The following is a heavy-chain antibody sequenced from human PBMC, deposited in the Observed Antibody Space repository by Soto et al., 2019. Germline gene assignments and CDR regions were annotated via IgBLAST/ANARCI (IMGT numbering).Heavy chain of an antibody. CDR3: GRRVGTYDDFWGGYYRRDDYYYYGMDV. J-gene: IGHJ6*04. CDR2: IYYSGST. D-gene: IGHD3-3*01. V-gene: IGHV4-59*01. CDR1: GGSISSYY. Sequence: SETLSPTCTVSGGSISSYYWSWIRQPSGRGLEWIGYIYYSGSTNYNPSLKSRVTISVYTSKNQFSLKLSSVTAADTAGYYCGRRVGTYDDFWGGYYRRDDYYYYGMDVWGEGAKVTVYS.